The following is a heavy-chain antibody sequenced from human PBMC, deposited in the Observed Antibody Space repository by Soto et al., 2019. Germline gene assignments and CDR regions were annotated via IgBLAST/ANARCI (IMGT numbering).Heavy chain of an antibody. CDR2: IFPGDSDT. Sequence: PGESLKISCKASGYTFTSSWIAWVRQTPGKGLEWMGIIFPGDSDTRYNPSFQGQVTISVDSSISTAYLRWSSLKASDTATYFCARHSSYLFVNTSSLYRFDVRGPGTLVTVSS. V-gene: IGHV5-51*01. CDR3: ARHSSYLFVNTSSLYRFDV. J-gene: IGHJ4*02. CDR1: GYTFTSSW. D-gene: IGHD1-26*01.